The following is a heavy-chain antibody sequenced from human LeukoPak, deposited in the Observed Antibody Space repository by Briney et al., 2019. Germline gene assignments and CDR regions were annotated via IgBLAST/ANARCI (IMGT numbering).Heavy chain of an antibody. D-gene: IGHD6-19*01. J-gene: IGHJ4*02. CDR2: GDYSGGT. V-gene: IGHV4-39*07. CDR3: AGERGEEYSSGWYKRNYFDN. CDR1: GDSFSSVADY. Sequence: SETLSLTCTVSGDSFSSVADYWAWIRQPPGKGLEWIASGDYSGGTYYNPSLESRVAISADMSKNQFSLKLTSVTGADTAVYYCAGERGEEYSSGWYKRNYFDNWGQGIRVTVSS.